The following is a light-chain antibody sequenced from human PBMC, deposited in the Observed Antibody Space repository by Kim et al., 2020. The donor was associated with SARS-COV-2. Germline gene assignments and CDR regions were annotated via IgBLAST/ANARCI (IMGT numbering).Light chain of an antibody. CDR3: QQSYSTPRT. CDR2: AAS. V-gene: IGKV1-39*01. CDR1: QYISSY. J-gene: IGKJ2*01. Sequence: SASAGDRVTITCRASQYISSYLNWYQQKPGKAPKLLIYAASSVQSGVPSRFSGSGSGTDFTLTISSLQPEDFATYYCQQSYSTPRTFGQGTKLEI.